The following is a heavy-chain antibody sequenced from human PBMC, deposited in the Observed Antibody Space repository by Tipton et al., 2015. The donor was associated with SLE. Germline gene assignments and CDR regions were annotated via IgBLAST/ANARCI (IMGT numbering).Heavy chain of an antibody. J-gene: IGHJ4*02. CDR3: ASVVGATLGFDY. V-gene: IGHV4-39*07. CDR1: GGSISSSSYY. Sequence: LRLSCTVSGGSISSSSYYWGWIRQPPGKGLEWIGSIYYSGSTYYNPSLKSRVTISVDTSKNQFSLKLSSVTAADTAVYYCASVVGATLGFDYWGQGTLVTVSS. CDR2: IYYSGST. D-gene: IGHD1-26*01.